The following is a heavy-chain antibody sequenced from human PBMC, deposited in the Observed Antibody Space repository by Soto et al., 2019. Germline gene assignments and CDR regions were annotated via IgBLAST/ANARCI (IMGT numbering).Heavy chain of an antibody. D-gene: IGHD2-15*01. CDR3: ARFVVAATQWFDP. V-gene: IGHV4-39*01. CDR2: IYYSGST. CDR1: GGSISSSSYY. J-gene: IGHJ5*02. Sequence: PSETLSLTCTVSGGSISSSSYYWGWIRQPPGKGLEWIGSIYYSGSTYYNPSLKSRVTISVDTSKNQFSLKLSSVTAADTAVYYCARFVVAATQWFDPWGQGTLVTVSS.